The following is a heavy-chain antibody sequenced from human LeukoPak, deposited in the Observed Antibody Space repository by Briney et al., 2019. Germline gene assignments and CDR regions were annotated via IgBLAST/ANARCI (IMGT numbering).Heavy chain of an antibody. J-gene: IGHJ4*02. V-gene: IGHV1-24*01. D-gene: IGHD3-3*01. CDR3: ATFTIFGVVIRPFDY. CDR1: GYTLNELS. CDR2: FEPEDGET. Sequence: ASVKVSCKVSGYTLNELSMHWVRQAPGKGLEWMGGFEPEDGETIYAQKFQGRVTMTEDTSTDTDYMELSSLRSEDTAVYYCATFTIFGVVIRPFDYWGQGTLVTVSS.